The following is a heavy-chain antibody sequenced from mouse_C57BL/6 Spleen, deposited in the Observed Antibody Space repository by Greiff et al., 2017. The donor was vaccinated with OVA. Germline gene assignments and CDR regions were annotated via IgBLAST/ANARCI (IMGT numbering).Heavy chain of an antibody. J-gene: IGHJ4*01. Sequence: EVMLVESGGGLVKPGGSLKLSCAASGFTFSDYGMHWVRQAPEKGLEWVAYISSGSSTIYYADTVKGRFTITRDNAKNTLFLQMTSLRSEDTAMYYCARLGGYYVPYAMDYWGQGTSVTVSS. CDR3: ARLGGYYVPYAMDY. V-gene: IGHV5-17*01. CDR2: ISSGSSTI. D-gene: IGHD2-3*01. CDR1: GFTFSDYG.